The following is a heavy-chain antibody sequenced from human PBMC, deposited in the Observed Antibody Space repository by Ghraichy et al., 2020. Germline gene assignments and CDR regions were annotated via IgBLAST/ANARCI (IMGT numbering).Heavy chain of an antibody. CDR1: GGSISSYY. J-gene: IGHJ4*02. D-gene: IGHD6-13*01. CDR2: IYTSGST. Sequence: SETLSLTCTVSGGSISSYYWSWIRQPAGKGLEWIGRIYTSGSTNYNPSLKSRVTMSVDTSKNQFSLKLSSVTAADTAVYYCAREVSPMEQQLVLDAYYFDYWGQGTLVTVSS. V-gene: IGHV4-4*07. CDR3: AREVSPMEQQLVLDAYYFDY.